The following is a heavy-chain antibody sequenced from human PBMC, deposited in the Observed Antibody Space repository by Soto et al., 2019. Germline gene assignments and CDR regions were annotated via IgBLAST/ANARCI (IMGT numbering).Heavy chain of an antibody. D-gene: IGHD4-17*01. Sequence: LRLSCAASGFTFSRVWMSWVRQAPGKGLEWVANIKQDGSEKYYVDSVKGRFTISRDNAKNSLYLQMNSLRAEDTAVYYCASRGTGGDYIYYYYGMDVWGQGTTVTVSS. J-gene: IGHJ6*02. CDR3: ASRGTGGDYIYYYYGMDV. V-gene: IGHV3-7*01. CDR1: GFTFSRVW. CDR2: IKQDGSEK.